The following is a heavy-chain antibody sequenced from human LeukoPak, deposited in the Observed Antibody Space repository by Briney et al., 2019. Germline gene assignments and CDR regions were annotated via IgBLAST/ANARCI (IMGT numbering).Heavy chain of an antibody. D-gene: IGHD1-26*01. CDR2: ISYDGSNK. CDR3: ARGDSGDFDY. Sequence: GGSLRLSCAASGFTFSSYAMHWVRQAPGKGLEWVAVISYDGSNKYYADSVKGRFTISRDNSKNTLYLQTNSLRAEDTAVYYCARGDSGDFDYWGQGTLVTVSS. V-gene: IGHV3-30-3*01. J-gene: IGHJ4*02. CDR1: GFTFSSYA.